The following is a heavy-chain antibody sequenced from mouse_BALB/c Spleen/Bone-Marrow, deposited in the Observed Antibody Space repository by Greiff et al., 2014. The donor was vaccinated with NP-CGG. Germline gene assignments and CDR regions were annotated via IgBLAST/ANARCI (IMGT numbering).Heavy chain of an antibody. CDR1: GFTFSDYG. V-gene: IGHV5-15*02. CDR2: ISNLAYSI. D-gene: IGHD2-1*01. Sequence: DVMLVESGGALVQPGGSRKLSCAASGFTFSDYGMAWVRQAPGKGPEWVAFISNLAYSIYYTDTVKGRFTISRENAKNTLYLEMSSLRSEDTAMYDCARETTRGAMDDWGQGTTVTVSS. J-gene: IGHJ4*01. CDR3: ARETTRGAMDD.